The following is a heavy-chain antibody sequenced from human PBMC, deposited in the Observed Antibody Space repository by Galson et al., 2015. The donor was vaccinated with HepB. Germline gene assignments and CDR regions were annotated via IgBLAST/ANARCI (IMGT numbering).Heavy chain of an antibody. Sequence: SLRLSCAASGFTFSSYWMSWVRQAPGKGLEWVANIKQDGSEKYYVDSVKGRFTISRDNAKNSLYLQMNSLRAEDTAVYYCARASEYYDYIWGSYPSGDFDYWGQGTLVTVSS. V-gene: IGHV3-7*01. CDR2: IKQDGSEK. CDR3: ARASEYYDYIWGSYPSGDFDY. J-gene: IGHJ4*02. D-gene: IGHD3-16*01. CDR1: GFTFSSYW.